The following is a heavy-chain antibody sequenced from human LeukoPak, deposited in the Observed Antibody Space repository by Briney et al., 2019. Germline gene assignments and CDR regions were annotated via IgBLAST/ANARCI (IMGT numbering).Heavy chain of an antibody. CDR3: ARDYAGSPDY. CDR1: GFTFSTDW. CDR2: INGDGSTT. Sequence: GGSLRLSCTASGFTFSTDWINWVRQSPGKGLVWVALINGDGSTTTHADSVKGRFTISRDNAKNTAYLQMNSLRDEDTAVYYCARDYAGSPDYWGQGTLVTVSA. V-gene: IGHV3-74*03. J-gene: IGHJ4*02. D-gene: IGHD3-10*01.